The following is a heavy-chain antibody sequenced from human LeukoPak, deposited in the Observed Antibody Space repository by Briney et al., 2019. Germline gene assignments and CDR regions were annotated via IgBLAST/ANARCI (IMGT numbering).Heavy chain of an antibody. CDR1: GYTFTSYG. CDR2: ISAYNGNT. V-gene: IGHV1-18*01. Sequence: GASVKVSCKASGYTFTSYGISWVRQAPGQGLERMGWISAYNGNTNYAQKLQGRVTMTTDTSTSTAYMELRSLRSDDTAVYYCARDRTYYYDSSGYYYVDYWGQGTLVTVSS. J-gene: IGHJ4*02. CDR3: ARDRTYYYDSSGYYYVDY. D-gene: IGHD3-22*01.